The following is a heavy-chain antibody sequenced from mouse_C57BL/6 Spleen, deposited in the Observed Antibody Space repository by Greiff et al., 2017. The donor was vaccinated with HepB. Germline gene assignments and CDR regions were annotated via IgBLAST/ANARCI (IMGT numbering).Heavy chain of an antibody. CDR3: ARGEYDYDLYAMDY. D-gene: IGHD2-4*01. CDR1: GYTFTSYW. J-gene: IGHJ4*01. CDR2: IYPGSGST. V-gene: IGHV1-55*01. Sequence: QVQLQQSGAELVKPGASVKMSCKASGYTFTSYWITWVKQRPGQGLEWIGDIYPGSGSTNYNEKFKSKATLTADTSSSTAYMQLSSLTSEDSAVFYGARGEYDYDLYAMDYWGQGTSVTVSS.